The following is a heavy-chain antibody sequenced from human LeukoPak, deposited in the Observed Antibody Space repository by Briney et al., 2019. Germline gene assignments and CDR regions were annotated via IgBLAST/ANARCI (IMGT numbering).Heavy chain of an antibody. CDR3: TTDTEYYDFWSGHDY. J-gene: IGHJ4*02. D-gene: IGHD3-3*01. CDR2: IKSKTDGGTT. Sequence: PGGSLRLSCAASGFTFSNAWMSWVRQAPGKGLEWVGRIKSKTDGGTTDYAAPVKGRFTISRDDSKNTLYLQMNSLKTEDTAVYYCTTDTEYYDFWSGHDYWGQGTLVTVSS. CDR1: GFTFSNAW. V-gene: IGHV3-15*01.